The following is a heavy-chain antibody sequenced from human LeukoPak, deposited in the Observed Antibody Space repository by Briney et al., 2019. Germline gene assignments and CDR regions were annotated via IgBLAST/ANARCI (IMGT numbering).Heavy chain of an antibody. CDR2: ISSSSSTI. Sequence: GGSLRLSCAASGFTFSDYSMNWVRQAPGKGLEWVSYISSSSSTIYYAGSVKGRFTISRDNAKNSLYLQMNSLRDDDTAVYYCARRYYYDGSGSLDYWGQGTLVTVSS. CDR3: ARRYYYDGSGSLDY. D-gene: IGHD3-22*01. V-gene: IGHV3-48*02. CDR1: GFTFSDYS. J-gene: IGHJ4*02.